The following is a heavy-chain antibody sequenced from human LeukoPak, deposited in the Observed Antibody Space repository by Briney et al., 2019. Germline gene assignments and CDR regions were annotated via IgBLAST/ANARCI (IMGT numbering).Heavy chain of an antibody. V-gene: IGHV4-39*01. CDR3: AEGSPDFDY. CDR1: GGSISRSSHY. CDR2: IYYSGST. Sequence: SDNLSLTCTVSGGSISRSSHYWGWIRQPPGKGLEWIGSIYYSGSTYYNPSLKSRVTISVDTSKKQLSVKLSSVTTADTAVYYCAEGSPDFDYWGQGTLVTVYS. J-gene: IGHJ4*02.